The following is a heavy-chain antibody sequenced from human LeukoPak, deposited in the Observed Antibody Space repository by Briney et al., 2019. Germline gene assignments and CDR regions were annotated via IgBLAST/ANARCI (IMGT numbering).Heavy chain of an antibody. CDR3: ARAQTYYMDV. CDR2: IYYSGST. Sequence: SETLSLTCAVYGGSFSGYYWSWVRQPPGKGLEWIGYIYYSGSTNYNPSLKSRVTISVDTSKNQFSLKLSSVTAADTAVCYCARAQTYYMDVWGKGTTVTVSS. V-gene: IGHV4-59*01. CDR1: GGSFSGYY. J-gene: IGHJ6*03.